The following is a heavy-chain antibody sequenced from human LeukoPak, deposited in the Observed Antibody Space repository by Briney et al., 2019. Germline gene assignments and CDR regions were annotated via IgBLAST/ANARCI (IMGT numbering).Heavy chain of an antibody. CDR3: AGASTVTTRNIDY. Sequence: PGGSLRLSCAASGFTFSSYWMTWVRQAPGKGLEWVANIKQDGSEKYYVDSVKGRFTISRDNAKNSLYLQMNSLRAEDTAVYYCAGASTVTTRNIDYWGQGTLVTVSS. CDR1: GFTFSSYW. V-gene: IGHV3-7*01. J-gene: IGHJ4*02. CDR2: IKQDGSEK. D-gene: IGHD4-17*01.